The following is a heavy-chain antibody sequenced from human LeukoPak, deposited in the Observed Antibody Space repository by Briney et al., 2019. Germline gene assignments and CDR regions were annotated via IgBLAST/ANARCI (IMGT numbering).Heavy chain of an antibody. D-gene: IGHD1-1*01. CDR1: GFTFSSYG. J-gene: IGHJ2*01. Sequence: GGSLRLSCAAPGFTFSSYGMSWVRQAPGKGLEWVSSISTGSSYIYSAGSVKGRFTISRDNAKNSLYLQLNSLRAEDTAVYYCAGSDTTGYTPREWDYWYFDLWGRGTLVTVSS. CDR3: AGSDTTGYTPREWDYWYFDL. V-gene: IGHV3-21*01. CDR2: ISTGSSYI.